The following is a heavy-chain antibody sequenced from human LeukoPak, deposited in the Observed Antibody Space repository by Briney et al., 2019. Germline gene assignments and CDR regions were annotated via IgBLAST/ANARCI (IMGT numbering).Heavy chain of an antibody. J-gene: IGHJ4*02. V-gene: IGHV4-59*08. D-gene: IGHD6-19*01. CDR1: GASMSGFY. CDR2: IYYSGST. CDR3: ARYSSGWSYYFDN. Sequence: SETLSLTCSVSGASMSGFYWSWIRQPPGKGLEWIGYIYYSGSTNYNPSLKSRVTISVDTSKNQFSLKLSSVTAADTAVYFCARYSSGWSYYFDNWGQGTLVTVSS.